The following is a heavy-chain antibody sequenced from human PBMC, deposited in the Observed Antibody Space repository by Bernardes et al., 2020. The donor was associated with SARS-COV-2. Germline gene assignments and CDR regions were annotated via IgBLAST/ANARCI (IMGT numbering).Heavy chain of an antibody. J-gene: IGHJ1*01. CDR2: IQSKIDGGTT. Sequence: GGTLRLSCEASGFTFSKAWMNWVRKAPGKGLEWVGRIQSKIDGGTTDFAAPVRGRFTISRDDSKNTLYLQMNSLKTEDTAVFYCTADLGATLTARPKHWGQGTLVTVSS. CDR3: TADLGATLTARPKH. V-gene: IGHV3-15*07. CDR1: GFTFSKAW. D-gene: IGHD3-9*01.